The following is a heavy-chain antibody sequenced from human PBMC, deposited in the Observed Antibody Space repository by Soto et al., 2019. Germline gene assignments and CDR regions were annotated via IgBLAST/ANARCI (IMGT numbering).Heavy chain of an antibody. CDR1: GYTFTSYY. CDR2: INPSGGST. D-gene: IGHD6-25*01. J-gene: IGHJ6*04. V-gene: IGHV1-46*01. Sequence: ASVKVSCKASGYTFTSYYMHWVRQAPGQGLEWMGIINPSGGSTSYAQKFQGRVTMTRDTSTSTVYMELSSLRSEDTAVYYCARVLEVPAAKVPPPYSYCGMDVGGKGPRLPVP. CDR3: ARVLEVPAAKVPPPYSYCGMDV.